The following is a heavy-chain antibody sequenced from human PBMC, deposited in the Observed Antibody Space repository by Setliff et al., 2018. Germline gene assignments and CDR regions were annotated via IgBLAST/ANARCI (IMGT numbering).Heavy chain of an antibody. J-gene: IGHJ5*02. CDR2: IFYNGMA. CDR3: ARAHTWSLPNDNSGYPGWFDP. CDR1: GYSISTNYY. V-gene: IGHV4-38-2*01. D-gene: IGHD3-22*01. Sequence: SETLSLTCAVSGYSISTNYYWGWIRQSPGTGLEWIGSIFYNGMAYYNPSLKSRVTMSVDTSKNHVSLKLSSVTAADTAVYYCARAHTWSLPNDNSGYPGWFDPWGQGTLVTVSS.